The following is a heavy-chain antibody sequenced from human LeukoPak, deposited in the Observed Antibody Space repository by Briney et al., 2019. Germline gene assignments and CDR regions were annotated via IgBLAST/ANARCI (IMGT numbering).Heavy chain of an antibody. D-gene: IGHD2-8*02. CDR3: ARDQTAVTGVWGTIDY. V-gene: IGHV3-33*01. Sequence: GGSLRLSCAASGFTFSSYGMHWVRQAPGKGLEWVAVIWYDGSNKYYADSVKGRFTISRDNSKNTLYLQMNSPRAEDTAVYYCARDQTAVTGVWGTIDYWGQGTLVTVSS. CDR1: GFTFSSYG. CDR2: IWYDGSNK. J-gene: IGHJ4*02.